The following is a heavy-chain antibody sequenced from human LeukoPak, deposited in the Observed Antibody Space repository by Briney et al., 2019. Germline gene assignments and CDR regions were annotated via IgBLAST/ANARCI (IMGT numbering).Heavy chain of an antibody. D-gene: IGHD4-17*01. CDR1: GGSISGYY. CDR3: ASGYGDYYVFDY. CDR2: IYYSGST. Sequence: SETLSLTCTVSGGSISGYYWGWIRQPPGKGLEWIGSIYYSGSTYYNPSLKSRVTISVDTSKNQFSLKLSSVTAADTAVYYCASGYGDYYVFDYWGQGTLVTVSS. V-gene: IGHV4-39*07. J-gene: IGHJ4*02.